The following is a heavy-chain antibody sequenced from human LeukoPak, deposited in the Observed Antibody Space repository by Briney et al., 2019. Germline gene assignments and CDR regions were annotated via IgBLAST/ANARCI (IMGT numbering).Heavy chain of an antibody. CDR3: ARGIQLTLAAHAFDI. CDR2: INSDGSWT. CDR1: GNYW. J-gene: IGHJ3*02. D-gene: IGHD1-1*01. Sequence: GGSLRLSCAASGNYWMHWVRQAPGKGLVWVSHINSDGSWTSYADSVKGRFTISRDNSKNTLYFQMNNLRAEDTAVYYCARGIQLTLAAHAFDIWGPGTMVTVSS. V-gene: IGHV3-74*01.